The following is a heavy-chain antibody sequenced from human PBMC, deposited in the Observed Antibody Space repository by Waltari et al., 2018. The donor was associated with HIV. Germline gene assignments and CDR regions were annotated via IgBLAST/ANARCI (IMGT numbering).Heavy chain of an antibody. CDR3: ARARSGWYAPHMDV. D-gene: IGHD6-19*01. V-gene: IGHV1-8*01. Sequence: QVHLVQSGAEVKRPCASVKVRCTTSCYTFGRSALHWVRQATGQGLEWMGWMNPNSGNTGYAQRFQGRVTMTRNTSISTAYMELSSLRSGDTAVYYCARARSGWYAPHMDVWGQGTPVTVSS. J-gene: IGHJ6*02. CDR2: MNPNSGNT. CDR1: CYTFGRSA.